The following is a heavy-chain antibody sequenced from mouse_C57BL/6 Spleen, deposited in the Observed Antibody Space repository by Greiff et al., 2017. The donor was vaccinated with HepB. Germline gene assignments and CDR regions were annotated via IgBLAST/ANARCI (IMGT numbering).Heavy chain of an antibody. CDR1: GYAFSSYW. Sequence: QVQLQQSGAELVKPGASVKISCKASGYAFSSYWMNWVKQRPGKGLEWIGQIYPGDGDTNYNGKFKGKATLTADKSSSTAYMQLSSLTSEDSAVYFCARGGNWAYAMDYWGQGTSVTVSS. D-gene: IGHD4-1*01. J-gene: IGHJ4*01. CDR3: ARGGNWAYAMDY. V-gene: IGHV1-80*01. CDR2: IYPGDGDT.